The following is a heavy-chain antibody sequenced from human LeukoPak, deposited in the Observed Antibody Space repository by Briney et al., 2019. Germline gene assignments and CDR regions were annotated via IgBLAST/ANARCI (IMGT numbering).Heavy chain of an antibody. CDR1: GFTFSSYS. J-gene: IGHJ4*02. CDR3: AKQPGVRGAFFDY. CDR2: ISSSSSYI. V-gene: IGHV3-21*04. Sequence: GGSLRLSCAASGFTFSSYSMNWVRQAPGKGLEWVSSISSSSSYIYYADSVKGRFTISRDNAKNSLYLQMNSLRAEDTALYYCAKQPGVRGAFFDYWGQGTLVTVSS. D-gene: IGHD3-10*01.